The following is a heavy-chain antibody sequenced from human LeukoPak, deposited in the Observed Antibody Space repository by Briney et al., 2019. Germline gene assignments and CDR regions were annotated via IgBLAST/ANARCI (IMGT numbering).Heavy chain of an antibody. D-gene: IGHD3-9*01. J-gene: IGHJ5*02. V-gene: IGHV3-20*04. CDR3: ARAYDIRWFDP. Sequence: PGGSLRLSCVASGFNFDDYGMAWVRQAPGKGLEWVSDINWNGGSTNYADSVKGRFTISRDNAKNSLYLQMSSLRAADTAVYYCARAYDIRWFDPWGQGTLVTVSS. CDR1: GFNFDDYG. CDR2: INWNGGST.